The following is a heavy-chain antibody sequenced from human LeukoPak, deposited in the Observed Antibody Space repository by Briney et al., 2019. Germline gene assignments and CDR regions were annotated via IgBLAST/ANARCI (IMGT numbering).Heavy chain of an antibody. CDR2: ISGSGGSA. V-gene: IGHV3-23*01. J-gene: IGHJ6*03. D-gene: IGHD3-9*01. CDR3: ARVAPSSGYYHLYYYYYMDV. CDR1: GFTFSSYA. Sequence: GGSLRLSCAASGFTFSSYAMSWVRQAPGKGLEWVSSISGSGGSAYYADSVKGRFTISRDNSKNTLYVQMTSLRAEDTAVYYCARVAPSSGYYHLYYYYYMDVWGKGTTVTISS.